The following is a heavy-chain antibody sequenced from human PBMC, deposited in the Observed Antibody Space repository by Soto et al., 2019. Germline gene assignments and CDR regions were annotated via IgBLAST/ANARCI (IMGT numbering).Heavy chain of an antibody. V-gene: IGHV4-31*03. J-gene: IGHJ4*02. CDR2: IYYSGSN. CDR3: ARDRYGVPRGDYFDS. CDR1: GGSISSGEHY. Sequence: QVQLQESGPGLVKPSQTLSLTCTVSGGSISSGEHYWSWIRQLPGKGLEWIGNIYYSGSNYYHPSLKSRVTISVDTSKNQFSLNLSSVTAADTAIYYCARDRYGVPRGDYFDSWGQGILVTVSS. D-gene: IGHD4-17*01.